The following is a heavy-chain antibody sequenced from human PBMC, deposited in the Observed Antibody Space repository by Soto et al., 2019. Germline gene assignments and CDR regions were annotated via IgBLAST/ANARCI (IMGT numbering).Heavy chain of an antibody. CDR3: ARTLYGDNVDY. CDR1: RYSFSSYA. CDR2: MNPNSGNT. Sequence: VEVCSKARRYSFSSYALKWARQATGQGLEWMGWMNPNSGNTGYAQKFQGRVTMTRNTSISTAYMELSSLRSEDTAVYYCARTLYGDNVDYWGQGTLVTVSS. V-gene: IGHV1-8*01. D-gene: IGHD4-17*01. J-gene: IGHJ4*02.